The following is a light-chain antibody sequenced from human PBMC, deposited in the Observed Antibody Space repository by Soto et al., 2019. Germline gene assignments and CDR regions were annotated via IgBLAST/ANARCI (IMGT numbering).Light chain of an antibody. CDR1: QDISSY. CDR2: ATA. Sequence: IQMTQSPSSLSASVGDRVTITCRASQDISSYVAWYQQQPEKAPKLLIYATARLQSGVPSRFSGSGSGTEFTLTISSLQPDDFATYYCQQYNRYSFGQGPKVDI. CDR3: QQYNRYS. J-gene: IGKJ1*01. V-gene: IGKV1-9*01.